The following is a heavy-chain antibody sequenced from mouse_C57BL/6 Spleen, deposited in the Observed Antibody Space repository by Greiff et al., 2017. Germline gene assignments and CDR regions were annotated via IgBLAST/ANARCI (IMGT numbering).Heavy chain of an antibody. V-gene: IGHV3-6*01. Sequence: EVKLMESGPGLVKPSQSLSLTCSVTGYSITSGYYWNWIRQLPGNILEWMGYISYDGSNNYNPSLKNRISFTRDTSKNQFFMKLNYVTTEDTATEYCASARGLRRDYAMDYWGQGTSGTVSS. J-gene: IGHJ4*01. CDR1: GYSITSGYY. CDR2: ISYDGSN. CDR3: ASARGLRRDYAMDY. D-gene: IGHD2-4*01.